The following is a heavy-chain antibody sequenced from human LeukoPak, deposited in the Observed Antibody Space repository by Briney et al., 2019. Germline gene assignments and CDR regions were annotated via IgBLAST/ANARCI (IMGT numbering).Heavy chain of an antibody. CDR3: ARLSCSGGSCYSGVEYFQH. CDR1: GGSISSYY. CDR2: IYYSGST. D-gene: IGHD2-15*01. J-gene: IGHJ1*01. Sequence: SETLSLTCTVSGGSISSYYWSWIRQPPGKGLEWIGYIYYSGSTNYNPSLKSRVTISVDTSKNQFSLKLSSVTAADTAVYYCARLSCSGGSCYSGVEYFQHWGQGTLVTVSS. V-gene: IGHV4-59*01.